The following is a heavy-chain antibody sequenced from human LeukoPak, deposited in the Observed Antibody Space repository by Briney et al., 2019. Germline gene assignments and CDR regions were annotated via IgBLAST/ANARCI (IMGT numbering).Heavy chain of an antibody. J-gene: IGHJ4*02. Sequence: GGSLRLSCAASGFIVSGDFMSWVRQAPGKGLEWVSYISSSSSTIYYADSVKGRFTISRDNAKNSLYLQMNSLRDEDTAVYYCATSNGSGRLPLDYWGQGTLVTVSS. D-gene: IGHD3-10*01. CDR2: ISSSSSTI. V-gene: IGHV3-48*02. CDR1: GFIVSGDF. CDR3: ATSNGSGRLPLDY.